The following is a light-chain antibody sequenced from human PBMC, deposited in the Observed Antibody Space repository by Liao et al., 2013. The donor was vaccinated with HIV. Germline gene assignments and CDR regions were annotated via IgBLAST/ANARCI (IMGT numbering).Light chain of an antibody. CDR2: YDS. V-gene: IGLV3-21*04. CDR3: LVWDTSSDHSV. J-gene: IGLJ3*02. Sequence: SYVLTQPPSVSVAPGKTARITCGGNNIGSKSVHWYQQKPGQAPVLVIYYDSDRPSGIPERFSGSNSGSTATLTISRVEAGDEADYYCLVWDTSSDHSVFGGGTKLTVL. CDR1: NIGSKS.